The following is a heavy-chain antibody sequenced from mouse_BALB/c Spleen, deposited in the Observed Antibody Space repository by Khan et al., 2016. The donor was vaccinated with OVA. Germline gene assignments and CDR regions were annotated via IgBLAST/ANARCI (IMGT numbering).Heavy chain of an antibody. J-gene: IGHJ3*01. V-gene: IGHV14-4*02. Sequence: VQLQQSGAELVRSGASVKLSCTASGVNIKDYYIHWMKQRPKQGLEWIGWIDPENGDTECAPKSQGKATMTADISSNTAYLLLSSLTSEDTAVYYCSAAKLSLWFASWGQGTLVTVSA. CDR1: GVNIKDYY. CDR2: IDPENGDT. D-gene: IGHD1-3*01. CDR3: SAAKLSLWFAS.